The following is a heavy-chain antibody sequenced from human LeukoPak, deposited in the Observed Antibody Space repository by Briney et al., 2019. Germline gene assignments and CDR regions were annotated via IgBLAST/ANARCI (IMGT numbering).Heavy chain of an antibody. CDR1: GFTFSSYG. Sequence: GGSLRLSCAASGFTFSSYGMHWVRQAPGKGLEWVATLKNDGSERYYVDSVKGRFTISRDNAKNSLYLHMNSLRADDTAVYYCASFYGSGSYYNFLFDDWGQGTLVIVSS. CDR2: LKNDGSER. V-gene: IGHV3-7*01. CDR3: ASFYGSGSYYNFLFDD. D-gene: IGHD3-10*01. J-gene: IGHJ4*02.